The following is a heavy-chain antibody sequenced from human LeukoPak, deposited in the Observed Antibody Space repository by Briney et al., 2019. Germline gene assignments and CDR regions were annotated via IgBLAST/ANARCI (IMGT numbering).Heavy chain of an antibody. Sequence: GGSLRLSCAASRFTFSSYGMHWVRQAPGKGLERVAVIWYDGSNRYYADSVKGRFTISRDNSKNTLYLQMNSLRAEDTAVNYCARGYCSTSGCSGGDAFDIWGQGTMVTVSS. V-gene: IGHV3-33*01. D-gene: IGHD2-15*01. CDR2: IWYDGSNR. CDR3: ARGYCSTSGCSGGDAFDI. J-gene: IGHJ3*02. CDR1: RFTFSSYG.